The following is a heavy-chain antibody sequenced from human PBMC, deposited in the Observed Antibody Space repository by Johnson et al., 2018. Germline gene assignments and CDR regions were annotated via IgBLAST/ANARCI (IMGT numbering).Heavy chain of an antibody. Sequence: VQLLESGPGLVKPSETLSLTCTVSGGSITSYHWSRIRQPQGKGLAWMGDIYYSGSTKYNPSLKSRLTMLVDTSKNQFSLKLSVVTAADTAVYDCARDRRGGYGWFDPWCQGTLVTVAS. V-gene: IGHV4-59*01. D-gene: IGHD5-18*01. CDR3: ARDRRGGYGWFDP. CDR2: IYYSGST. CDR1: GGSITSYH. J-gene: IGHJ5*02.